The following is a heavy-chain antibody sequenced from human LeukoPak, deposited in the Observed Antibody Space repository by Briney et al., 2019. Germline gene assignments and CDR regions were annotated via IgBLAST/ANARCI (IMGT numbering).Heavy chain of an antibody. D-gene: IGHD3-22*01. CDR1: GFTFSSYA. V-gene: IGHV3-23*01. CDR3: AKDYPFDYYYDSSAYFLY. J-gene: IGHJ4*02. Sequence: PGGSLRLSCAASGFTFSSYAMSWVRQAPGKGLEWISGISGSGINTYYADSVKGRFTISRDNAKNTLYLQMYSLRAEDTALYYCAKDYPFDYYYDSSAYFLYWGQGTLVTVFS. CDR2: ISGSGINT.